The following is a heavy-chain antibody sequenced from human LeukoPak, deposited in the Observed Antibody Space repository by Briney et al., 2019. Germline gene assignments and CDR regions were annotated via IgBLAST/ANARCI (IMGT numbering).Heavy chain of an antibody. J-gene: IGHJ4*02. D-gene: IGHD3-22*01. CDR1: GGSISSYY. Sequence: PSETLSLTCTVSGGSISSYYWIWIRQPPGKGLEWIGYIYYSGSTNYNPSLKSRVTISVDTSKNQFSLKLSSVTAADTAVYYCAAGYYDSSGVYTIDYWGQGTLVTVSS. CDR2: IYYSGST. CDR3: AAGYYDSSGVYTIDY. V-gene: IGHV4-59*01.